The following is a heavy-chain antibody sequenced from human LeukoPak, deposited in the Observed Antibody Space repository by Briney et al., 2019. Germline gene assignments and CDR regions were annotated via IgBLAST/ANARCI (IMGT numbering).Heavy chain of an antibody. D-gene: IGHD6-13*01. Sequence: ASVKVSCKASGYTFTGYYMHWVRQAPGQGLEWMGWINPNSGGTNYAQKFQGRVTMTRDTSISTAYMELSRLRSDDTAVYYCVRGDSSSWLIDYWGQGTLVTVSS. CDR2: INPNSGGT. CDR3: VRGDSSSWLIDY. V-gene: IGHV1-2*02. J-gene: IGHJ4*02. CDR1: GYTFTGYY.